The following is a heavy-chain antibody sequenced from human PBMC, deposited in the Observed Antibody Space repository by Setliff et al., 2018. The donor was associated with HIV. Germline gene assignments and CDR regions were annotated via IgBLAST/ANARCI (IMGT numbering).Heavy chain of an antibody. CDR3: ARAHFLVAMTRNWFDP. V-gene: IGHV1-18*01. Sequence: GASVKVSCKASGYTFTSYGITWVRQAPGQGLEWMGWISTYNGNTHYAQKLQGRVTMTTDTSTNTAHMELIRPRFDDTAVYYCARAHFLVAMTRNWFDPWGQGTLVTVSS. CDR2: ISTYNGNT. D-gene: IGHD5-12*01. CDR1: GYTFTSYG. J-gene: IGHJ5*02.